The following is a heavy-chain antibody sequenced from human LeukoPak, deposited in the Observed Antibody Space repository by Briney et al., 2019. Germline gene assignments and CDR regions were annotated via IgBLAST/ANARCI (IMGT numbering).Heavy chain of an antibody. CDR1: GFTFSSYA. V-gene: IGHV3-30-3*01. CDR2: ISYDGSNK. J-gene: IGHJ4*02. Sequence: PGGSLRLSCAASGFTFSSYAMHWVRQAPGKGLEWVAVISYDGSNKYYADSVKGRFTISRDNSKNTLYLQMNSLRAEDTAVYYCARGARYSYGYNNYYFDYWGQGTLVTVSS. CDR3: ARGARYSYGYNNYYFDY. D-gene: IGHD5-18*01.